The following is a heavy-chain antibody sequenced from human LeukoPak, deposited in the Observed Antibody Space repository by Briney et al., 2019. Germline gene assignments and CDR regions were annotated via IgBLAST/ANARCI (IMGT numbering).Heavy chain of an antibody. Sequence: GGSLRLSCAASGFTFSSYAMHWVRQAPGKGLEWVSYISSSSSTIYYADSVKGRFTISRDNAKNSLYLQMNSLRAEDTAVYYCARDRFHPTYYYYMDVWGKGTTVTVSS. V-gene: IGHV3-48*01. CDR2: ISSSSSTI. J-gene: IGHJ6*03. CDR1: GFTFSSYA. CDR3: ARDRFHPTYYYYMDV.